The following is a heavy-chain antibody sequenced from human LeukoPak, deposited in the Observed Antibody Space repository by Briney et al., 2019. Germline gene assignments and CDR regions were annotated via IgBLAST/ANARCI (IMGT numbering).Heavy chain of an antibody. J-gene: IGHJ4*02. CDR2: IYSGGST. CDR3: ARDRRFGESERDY. V-gene: IGHV3-53*01. D-gene: IGHD3-10*01. CDR1: GFTVSSNY. Sequence: AGGSLRLSCAASGFTVSSNYMSWVRQAPGKGLEWVSVIYSGGSTYYADSVKGRFTISRDNSKNTLHLQMNSLRAEDTAVYYCARDRRFGESERDYWGQGTLVTVSS.